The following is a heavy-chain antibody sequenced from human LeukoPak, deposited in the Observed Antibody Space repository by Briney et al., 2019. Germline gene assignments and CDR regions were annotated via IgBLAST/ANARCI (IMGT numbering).Heavy chain of an antibody. V-gene: IGHV3-23*01. CDR3: AKRSRTPGYSYYFDY. J-gene: IGHJ4*02. D-gene: IGHD4-11*01. Sequence: GGSLRLSCAASGFTFSTYAMSWVRQAPGKGLEWVSTSGSGGGTYYADSVKGRFTISRDNSKNTLYLHMNSLRAEDTAVYYCAKRSRTPGYSYYFDYWGQGTLVTVSS. CDR1: GFTFSTYA. CDR2: SGSGGGT.